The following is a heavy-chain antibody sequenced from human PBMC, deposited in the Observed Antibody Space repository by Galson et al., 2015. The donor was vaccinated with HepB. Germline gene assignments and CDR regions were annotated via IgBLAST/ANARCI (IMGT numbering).Heavy chain of an antibody. CDR2: IQYDESSK. D-gene: IGHD4-23*01. CDR1: GFTFSRYG. J-gene: IGHJ5*02. CDR3: AKDVSGNPGA. Sequence: SLRLSCAASGFTFSRYGMHWVRQAPGKGLEWVSFIQYDESSKNYADSVKGRFTISRDNSKNTLFLQMNSLRAEDTALYYCAKDVSGNPGAWGQGTPFTVTA. V-gene: IGHV3-30*02.